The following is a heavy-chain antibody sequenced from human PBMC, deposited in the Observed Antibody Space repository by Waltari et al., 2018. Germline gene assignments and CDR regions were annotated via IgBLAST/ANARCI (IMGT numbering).Heavy chain of an antibody. Sequence: QLQLQESGPGLVKPPETLSLTCTVTGGSIRSSSYYWGWIRQPPEKGLGWVARMDYSGRTYYNPSLKSRVTISVDTSKNQFSLEVRSVTAADTAVYYCARGFGSATTSRFDPWGQGIVVTVSS. J-gene: IGHJ5*02. D-gene: IGHD5-12*01. CDR1: GGSIRSSSYY. CDR2: MDYSGRT. CDR3: ARGFGSATTSRFDP. V-gene: IGHV4-39*07.